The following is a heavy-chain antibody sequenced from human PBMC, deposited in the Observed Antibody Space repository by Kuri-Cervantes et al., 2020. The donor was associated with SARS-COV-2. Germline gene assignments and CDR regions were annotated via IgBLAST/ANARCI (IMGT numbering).Heavy chain of an antibody. J-gene: IGHJ4*02. CDR3: ARTIRDGYNGHYFDC. CDR2: IYYSGST. V-gene: IGHV4-59*01. Sequence: SETLSLTCTVSGGSISSYYWSWIRQPPGKGLEWIGYIYYSGSTNYDPSLKSRVTISVDTSKNQFSLKLSSVTAADTAVYYCARTIRDGYNGHYFDCWGQGTLVTVSS. D-gene: IGHD5-24*01. CDR1: GGSISSYY.